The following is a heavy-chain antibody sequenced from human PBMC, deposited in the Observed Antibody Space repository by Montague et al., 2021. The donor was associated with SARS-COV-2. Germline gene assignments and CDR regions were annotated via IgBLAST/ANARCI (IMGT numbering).Heavy chain of an antibody. J-gene: IGHJ4*02. CDR2: IYSNGDK. D-gene: IGHD3-9*01. CDR1: GFSLSTLNVG. V-gene: IGHV2-5*01. CDR3: AHLIRYYDIFTGIPFDG. Sequence: VKPTQTLTLTCTFSGFSLSTLNVGVAWIRQPPGKALEWLAVIYSNGDKRYSPSLQRRLTITKDTSRNQVVVSLTNVDPLDTATYYCAHLIRYYDIFTGIPFDGWGPGTQVTVSS.